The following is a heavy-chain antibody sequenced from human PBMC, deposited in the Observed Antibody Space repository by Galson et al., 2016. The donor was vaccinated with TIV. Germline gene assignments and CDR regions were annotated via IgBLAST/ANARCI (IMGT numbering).Heavy chain of an antibody. J-gene: IGHJ6*02. CDR3: AKCRNTAMDTYYYYYGLDV. V-gene: IGHV1-69*13. CDR1: GDTFLSYP. D-gene: IGHD5-18*01. CDR2: FIPLFGTP. Sequence: SVKVSCKASGDTFLSYPFNWVRQAPGQGLEWMGGFIPLFGTPNYAQKFQGRVTITADESTSTVYMELRSLRSGDTAVYYCAKCRNTAMDTYYYYYGLDVWGQGTTVTVSS.